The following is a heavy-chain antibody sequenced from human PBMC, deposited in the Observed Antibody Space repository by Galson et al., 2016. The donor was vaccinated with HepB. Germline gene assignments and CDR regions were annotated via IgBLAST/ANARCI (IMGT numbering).Heavy chain of an antibody. Sequence: SETLSLTCAVSGDSISYNNWWSWIRQPPGKGLEWIGEIYHSGSTNYNPSLKSRVTMSVDKSKNQFSHKLNSVTAADTAVYYCATDRDRVYFEYWGQGALVTVSS. CDR1: GDSISYNNW. J-gene: IGHJ4*02. CDR3: ATDRDRVYFEY. CDR2: IYHSGST. D-gene: IGHD3-22*01. V-gene: IGHV4-4*02.